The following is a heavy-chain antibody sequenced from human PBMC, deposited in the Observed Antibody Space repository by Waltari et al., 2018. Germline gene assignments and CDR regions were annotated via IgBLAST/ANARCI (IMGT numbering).Heavy chain of an antibody. CDR1: GGSISSYY. CDR2: IYYSGST. Sequence: QVQLQESGPGLVKPSETLSLTCTVSGGSISSYYWSWIRQPPGKGLEWIGYIYYSGSTNVNPSRKSRVTISVDTSKNQFFLKLSSVTAADTAVYYCARSGGYGAPFDPWGQGTLVTVSS. V-gene: IGHV4-59*01. CDR3: ARSGGYGAPFDP. D-gene: IGHD3-10*01. J-gene: IGHJ5*02.